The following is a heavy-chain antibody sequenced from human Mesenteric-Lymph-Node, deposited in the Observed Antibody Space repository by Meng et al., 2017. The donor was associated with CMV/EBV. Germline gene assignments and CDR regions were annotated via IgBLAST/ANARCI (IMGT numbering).Heavy chain of an antibody. D-gene: IGHD6-6*01. CDR3: ARVREQLVPPFDY. J-gene: IGHJ4*02. Sequence: SVKVSCKASGGTFSSYGISWVRQAPGQGLEWMGGIIPIFDTADYAQKFQGRFTMTTDESTSTDYMELSSLRSEDTAVYYCARVREQLVPPFDYWGQGTLVTVSS. V-gene: IGHV1-69*05. CDR1: GGTFSSYG. CDR2: IIPIFDTA.